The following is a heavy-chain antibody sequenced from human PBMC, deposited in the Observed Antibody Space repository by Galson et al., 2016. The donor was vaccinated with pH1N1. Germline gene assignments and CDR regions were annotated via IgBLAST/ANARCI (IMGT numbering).Heavy chain of an antibody. D-gene: IGHD1-26*01. J-gene: IGHJ4*02. CDR3: VRDLGRLRDF. CDR1: GYTFTSYY. V-gene: IGHV1-46*01. Sequence: SVKVSCKASGYTFTSYYFNWVRQAPGLGLQWMGVINPIGGMATYTQNFQDRLTMTVDASTSTVYMELTSLRSEDTAVYYCVRDLGRLRDFWGQGTLVTVSS. CDR2: INPIGGMA.